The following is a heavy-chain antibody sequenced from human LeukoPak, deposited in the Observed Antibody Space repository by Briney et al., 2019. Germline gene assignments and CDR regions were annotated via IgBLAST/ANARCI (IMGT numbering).Heavy chain of an antibody. V-gene: IGHV3-20*04. CDR3: ATLRDGYGPGNY. CDR2: INWNGGST. CDR1: GFTFDDYG. J-gene: IGHJ4*02. D-gene: IGHD5-24*01. Sequence: RSGGSLRLYCAASGFTFDDYGMSWVRQAPGKGLEWVSGINWNGGSTGYADSVKGRFTISRDNAKNSLYLQMNSLRAEDTAVYYCATLRDGYGPGNYWGQGTLVTVSS.